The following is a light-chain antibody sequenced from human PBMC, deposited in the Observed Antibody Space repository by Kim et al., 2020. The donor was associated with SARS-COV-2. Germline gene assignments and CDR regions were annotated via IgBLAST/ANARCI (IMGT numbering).Light chain of an antibody. V-gene: IGLV6-57*03. Sequence: GKAGTIAWTRSSRNIPSNYVPWYQQRPGSAPTTVTYAVKHRPSGVPDRFSGSIGSYSISASLTISGLKTEDEAYCYRQSYHTGNLIFGGGTQLTVL. J-gene: IGLJ2*01. CDR2: AVK. CDR1: SRNIPSNY. CDR3: QSYHTGNLI.